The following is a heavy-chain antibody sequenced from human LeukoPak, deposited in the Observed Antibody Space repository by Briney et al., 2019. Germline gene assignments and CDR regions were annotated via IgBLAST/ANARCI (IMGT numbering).Heavy chain of an antibody. Sequence: GESLKISCKGSGYRFTSYWIGWVRQMPGKGLEWMGITYPGDSDTRYSPSFQGQVTISADKSISTAYLQWSSLKASDTAMYYCARHDSGSYHSDFQYWGQGTLVSVSS. V-gene: IGHV5-51*01. CDR1: GYRFTSYW. CDR2: TYPGDSDT. CDR3: ARHDSGSYHSDFQY. D-gene: IGHD1-26*01. J-gene: IGHJ1*01.